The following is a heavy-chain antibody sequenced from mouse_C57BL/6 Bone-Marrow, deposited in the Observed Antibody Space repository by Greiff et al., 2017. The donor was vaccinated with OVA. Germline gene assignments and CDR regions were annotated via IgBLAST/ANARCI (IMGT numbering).Heavy chain of an antibody. CDR3: ARGDYDEAFAY. D-gene: IGHD2-4*01. CDR1: GYTFTSYW. V-gene: IGHV1-69*01. J-gene: IGHJ3*01. CDR2: IDPSDSYT. Sequence: QVQLKQPGAELVMPGASVKLSCKASGYTFTSYWMHWVKQRPGQGLEWIGEIDPSDSYTNYNQKFKGKSTLTVDKSSSTAYMQLSSLTSEDSAVYYCARGDYDEAFAYWGQGTLVTVSA.